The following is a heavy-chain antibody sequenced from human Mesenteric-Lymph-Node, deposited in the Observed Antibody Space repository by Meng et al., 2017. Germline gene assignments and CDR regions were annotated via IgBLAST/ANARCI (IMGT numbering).Heavy chain of an antibody. CDR2: IYYSGST. D-gene: IGHD1-26*01. CDR1: GGSISSGGYY. V-gene: IGHV4-30-4*08. J-gene: IGHJ5*02. Sequence: GQLQVSRPGLANPSQTLSLTCTCSGGSISSGGYYWSWIRQHPGKGLEWIGCIYYSGSTYYNPSLKGRVTISVDTSKNQFSLNLSSVTAADTAVYYCARGQRSYSGSYPEWFDPWGQGTLVTVSS. CDR3: ARGQRSYSGSYPEWFDP.